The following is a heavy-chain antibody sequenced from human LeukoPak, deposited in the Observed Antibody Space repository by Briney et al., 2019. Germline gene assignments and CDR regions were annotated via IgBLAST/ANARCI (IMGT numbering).Heavy chain of an antibody. CDR3: ARWLVRGVRGNWFDP. Sequence: SETLSLTCTVSGGSISSSSYYWGWIRQPPGKGLEWIGEIYHSGSTNYNPSLKSRVTISVDKSKNQFSLKLTSVTAADTAVYYCARWLVRGVRGNWFDPWGQGILVIVSS. CDR1: GGSISSSSYY. D-gene: IGHD3-10*01. CDR2: IYHSGST. J-gene: IGHJ5*02. V-gene: IGHV4-39*07.